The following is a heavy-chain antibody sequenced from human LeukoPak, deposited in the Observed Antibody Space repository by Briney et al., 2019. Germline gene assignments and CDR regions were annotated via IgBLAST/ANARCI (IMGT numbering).Heavy chain of an antibody. CDR2: ISYDGSNK. J-gene: IGHJ4*02. Sequence: PRGSPRLSCAASGFTFSSYSMNWVCQAPGKGLDWVAVISYDGSNKYYADSVKGRITISRDNSKNTVYLQMNSLRAEDTAVYYCAKDRGYSLGFEYWVQGTLATVPS. CDR1: GFTFSSYS. D-gene: IGHD5-12*01. V-gene: IGHV3-30*18. CDR3: AKDRGYSLGFEY.